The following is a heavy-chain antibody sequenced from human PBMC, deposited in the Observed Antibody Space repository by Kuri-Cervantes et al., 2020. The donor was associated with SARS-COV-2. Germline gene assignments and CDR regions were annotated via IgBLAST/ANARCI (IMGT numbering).Heavy chain of an antibody. CDR1: GFLFSASA. Sequence: GGSLRLSCEVSGFLFSASAIHWVRQASGKGLEWVGRVRGKANNYATAYAASVKGRFTISRDDSKNMAYLQMNSLKTEDTAVYYCARGWVVGAPFDYWGQGTLVTVSS. CDR2: VRGKANNYAT. D-gene: IGHD1-26*01. V-gene: IGHV3-73*01. CDR3: ARGWVVGAPFDY. J-gene: IGHJ4*02.